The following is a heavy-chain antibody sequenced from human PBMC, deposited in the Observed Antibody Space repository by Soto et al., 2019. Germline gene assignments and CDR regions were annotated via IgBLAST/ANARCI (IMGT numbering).Heavy chain of an antibody. Sequence: ASVTFSCTAPRATFTRYYINWARQAPGQGLEWIGVINPHGGSTVYAHKFQGRVTMTRDTSASTVYMELSSLRSEDTAVYYCARSSGGNFGIIIEGTNWFAPWGQGTLVTVSS. J-gene: IGHJ5*02. CDR1: RATFTRYY. CDR3: ARSSGGNFGIIIEGTNWFAP. V-gene: IGHV1-46*01. CDR2: INPHGGST. D-gene: IGHD1-26*01.